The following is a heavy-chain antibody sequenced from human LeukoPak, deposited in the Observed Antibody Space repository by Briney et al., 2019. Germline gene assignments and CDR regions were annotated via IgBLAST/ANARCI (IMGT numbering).Heavy chain of an antibody. Sequence: GGSLRLPCAASGFTFSSYAMYWVRQAPGKGLEWVAITSSDGGNKYYADSVKGRFTISRDNSKNTLYLQMNSLRTEDTAVYYCARDNSGSGSYIQLDYWGQGTRVTVSS. J-gene: IGHJ4*02. CDR2: TSSDGGNK. V-gene: IGHV3-30-3*01. D-gene: IGHD3-10*01. CDR1: GFTFSSYA. CDR3: ARDNSGSGSYIQLDY.